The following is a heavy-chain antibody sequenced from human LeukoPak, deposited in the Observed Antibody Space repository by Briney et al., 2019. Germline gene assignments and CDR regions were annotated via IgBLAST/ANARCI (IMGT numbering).Heavy chain of an antibody. CDR1: GFTFSSYA. CDR2: ISYDGSNK. V-gene: IGHV3-30-3*01. Sequence: PGRSLRLSCAASGFTFSSYAMHWVRQAPGKGLEWVAVISYDGSNKYYADSVKGRFTISRDNSKNTLYLHMNSLRAEDTAVYYCATDTYYVPDSWGQGTLVTVSS. CDR3: ATDTYYVPDS. D-gene: IGHD3-10*01. J-gene: IGHJ5*01.